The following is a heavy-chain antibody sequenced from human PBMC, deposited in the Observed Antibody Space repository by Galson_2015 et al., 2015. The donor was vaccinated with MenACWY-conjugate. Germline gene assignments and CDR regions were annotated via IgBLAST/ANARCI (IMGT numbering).Heavy chain of an antibody. CDR2: ISAYNGNT. J-gene: IGHJ6*02. Sequence: SVKVSCKAPGYAFTSYGINWVRQAPGQGLEWMAWISAYNGNTNYAQNLQGRVTMTTDTSTTTAYMELRSLRPDDTAIYYCARDLGIVGDTAFYYGMDVWGQGTTVTVSS. CDR1: GYAFTSYG. CDR3: ARDLGIVGDTAFYYGMDV. V-gene: IGHV1-18*04. D-gene: IGHD1-26*01.